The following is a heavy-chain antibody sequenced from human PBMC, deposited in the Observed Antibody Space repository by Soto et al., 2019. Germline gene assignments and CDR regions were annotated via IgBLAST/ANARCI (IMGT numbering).Heavy chain of an antibody. Sequence: AXVKVSCKASGYTFTSYDINWVRQATGQGLEWMGWMNPNSGNTGYAQKFQGRVTMTRNTSISTAYMELSRLRSGDTALYYCARVGRYSSPSGDYWGQGTLVTVSS. CDR1: GYTFTSYD. CDR3: ARVGRYSSPSGDY. J-gene: IGHJ4*02. CDR2: MNPNSGNT. V-gene: IGHV1-8*01. D-gene: IGHD6-6*01.